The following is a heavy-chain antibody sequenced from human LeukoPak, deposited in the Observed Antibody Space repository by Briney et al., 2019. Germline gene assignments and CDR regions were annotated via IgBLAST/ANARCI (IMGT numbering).Heavy chain of an antibody. J-gene: IGHJ4*02. CDR3: AKAERRRVLATVDN. Sequence: GGSLRLSCAASGFTLSNFAMHWVRQAPGQGLEWVAVISDDGTNRFYGDSVKGRFSISRDNSRNTVSLQMNSLRVEDTAVYYCAKAERRRVLATVDNWGQGTLVSVSS. CDR2: ISDDGTNR. D-gene: IGHD5-24*01. V-gene: IGHV3-30*04. CDR1: GFTLSNFA.